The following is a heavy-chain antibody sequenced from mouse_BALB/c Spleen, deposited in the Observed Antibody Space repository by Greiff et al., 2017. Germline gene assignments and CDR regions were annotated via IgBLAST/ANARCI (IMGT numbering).Heavy chain of an antibody. CDR3: ARGDFDY. J-gene: IGHJ2*01. Sequence: EVKLVESGGGLVQPGGSLKLSCAASGFTFSSYGMSWVRQTPDKRLELVATINSNGGSTYYPDSVKGRFTISRDNAKNTLYLQMSSLKSEDTAMYYCARGDFDYWGQGTTLTVSS. CDR2: INSNGGST. CDR1: GFTFSSYG. V-gene: IGHV5-6-3*01.